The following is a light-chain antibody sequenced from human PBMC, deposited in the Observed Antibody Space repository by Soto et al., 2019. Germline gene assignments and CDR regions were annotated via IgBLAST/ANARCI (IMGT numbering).Light chain of an antibody. J-gene: IGKJ5*01. CDR1: QSVSSS. CDR2: DAS. V-gene: IGKV3-15*01. CDR3: QQYKNWPLSIT. Sequence: EIVMTQSPATLSVSPGERVTLSCRASQSVSSSLARYQQKPGQAPRVVIYDASTRATGIPARFSGSGSGTEFTLTISSLQSEDFAFYYCQQYKNWPLSITFGQGTRLEIE.